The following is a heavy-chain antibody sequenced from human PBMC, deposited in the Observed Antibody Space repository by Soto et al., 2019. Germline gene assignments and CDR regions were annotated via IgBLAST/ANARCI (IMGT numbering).Heavy chain of an antibody. Sequence: PVGSLRLSCVASGFTITDYYMSWIRQAPWKGLEWVSHISSVGTTTYYADSVKGRFSISMDNAKNSLYLQMNSLRAEDTAVYYCARDQEGSGSHWLGYNYYAMDVWGQGTTVTVSS. V-gene: IGHV3-11*01. CDR3: ARDQEGSGSHWLGYNYYAMDV. CDR2: ISSVGTTT. D-gene: IGHD3-10*01. CDR1: GFTITDYY. J-gene: IGHJ6*02.